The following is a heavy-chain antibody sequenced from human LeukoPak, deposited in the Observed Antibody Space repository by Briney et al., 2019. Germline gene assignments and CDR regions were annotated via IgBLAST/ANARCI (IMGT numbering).Heavy chain of an antibody. Sequence: GSLRLSCAASGFXFSSYSMNWVRQAPGKGLEWVSYISSSSSTIYYADSVKGRFTISRDNAKNSLYLQMNSLRDEDTAVYYCARVDVVVTAIQYFQHWGQGTLVTVSS. CDR3: ARVDVVVTAIQYFQH. D-gene: IGHD2-21*02. CDR1: GFXFSSYS. CDR2: ISSSSSTI. J-gene: IGHJ1*01. V-gene: IGHV3-48*02.